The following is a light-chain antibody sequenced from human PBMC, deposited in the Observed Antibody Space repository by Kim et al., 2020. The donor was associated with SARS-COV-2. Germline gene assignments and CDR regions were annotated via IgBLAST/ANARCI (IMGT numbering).Light chain of an antibody. CDR1: ISGTKR. CDR3: QVWDTTNDRGV. CDR2: FDR. Sequence: APGNTATITGGANISGTKRVHWYQQRAGQAPLLVIYFDRDRPSGIPERFSGSNSGNTATLTISRVEAGDEADYYCQVWDTTNDRGVFGGGTQLTVL. J-gene: IGLJ2*01. V-gene: IGLV3-21*04.